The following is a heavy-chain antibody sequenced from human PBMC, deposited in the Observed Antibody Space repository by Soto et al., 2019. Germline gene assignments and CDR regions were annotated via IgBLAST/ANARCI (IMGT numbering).Heavy chain of an antibody. J-gene: IGHJ6*02. Sequence: ASVKVSCKASGYTFTSYGISWVRQAPGQGLEWMGWISAYNGNTNYAQKLQGRVTMTTDTSTSTAYKELRSLRSDDTAVYYCAREDSSSWYPSYYGMDVWGQGTTVTVSS. CDR3: AREDSSSWYPSYYGMDV. V-gene: IGHV1-18*01. CDR2: ISAYNGNT. D-gene: IGHD6-13*01. CDR1: GYTFTSYG.